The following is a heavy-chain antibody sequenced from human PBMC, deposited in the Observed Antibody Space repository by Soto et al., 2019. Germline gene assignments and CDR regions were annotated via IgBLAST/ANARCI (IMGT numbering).Heavy chain of an antibody. Sequence: QITLKESGPTLVKPTQTLTLTCTFSGFSLNTSGVGVGWIRQPPGKALEWLALIYWDDDKRYSPSLKSRLTITKDTSKNQVVLTMTNMDPVDTGTYSCAPRPYGDYPIDYWGQGTLVTVSS. CDR2: IYWDDDK. CDR3: APRPYGDYPIDY. CDR1: GFSLNTSGVG. J-gene: IGHJ4*02. V-gene: IGHV2-5*02. D-gene: IGHD4-17*01.